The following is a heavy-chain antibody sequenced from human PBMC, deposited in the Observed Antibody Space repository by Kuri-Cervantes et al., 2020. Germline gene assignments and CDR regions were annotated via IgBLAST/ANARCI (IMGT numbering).Heavy chain of an antibody. CDR1: EFTFSSYS. D-gene: IGHD3-10*01. V-gene: IGHV3-48*01. J-gene: IGHJ4*02. CDR2: ISSSSRII. CDR3: ARTNYGSGSYSIDY. Sequence: GGALRLWCAASEFTFSSYSMNWVLQAPGKGLEWVSYISSSSRIIYDAYSVKGRFTVSRDNAKNVLFLQMKSLRAEDTAVYYCARTNYGSGSYSIDYWGQGTLVTVSS.